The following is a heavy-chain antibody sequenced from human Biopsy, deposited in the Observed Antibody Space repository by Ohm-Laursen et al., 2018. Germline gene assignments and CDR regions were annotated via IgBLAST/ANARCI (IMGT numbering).Heavy chain of an antibody. D-gene: IGHD6-19*01. CDR1: GFTFKNYN. V-gene: IGHV3-21*01. Sequence: SLRLSCAASGFTFKNYNMNWVRQAPGKGLEWVSSITDSGSHMYYADSVKGRLTISRENAKNSLYLQMDRLRAEDTAVYYCAREGGLVADEYFDYWGQGILVTVSS. CDR2: ITDSGSHM. J-gene: IGHJ4*02. CDR3: AREGGLVADEYFDY.